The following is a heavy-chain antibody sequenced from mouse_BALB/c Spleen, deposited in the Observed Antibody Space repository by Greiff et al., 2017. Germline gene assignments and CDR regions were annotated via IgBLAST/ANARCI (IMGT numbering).Heavy chain of an antibody. V-gene: IGHV1S135*01. CDR2: IDPYNGGT. CDR1: GYAFTSYN. J-gene: IGHJ2*01. Sequence: VQLQQSGPELVKPGASVKVSCKASGYAFTSYNMYWVKQSHGKSLEWIGYIDPYNGGTSYNQKFKGKATLTVDKSSSTAYMQLSSLTSEDTAVYYCNAITTVVGRADYWGQGTTLTVSS. D-gene: IGHD1-1*01. CDR3: NAITTVVGRADY.